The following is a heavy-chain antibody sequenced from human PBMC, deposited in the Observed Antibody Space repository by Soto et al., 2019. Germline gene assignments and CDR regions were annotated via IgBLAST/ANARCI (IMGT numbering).Heavy chain of an antibody. CDR3: AKADRGGYNTDDFDY. CDR1: GFTFSSYA. Sequence: PGGSLRLSXAASGFTFSSYAMSCVRQAPGKGLEWVSVISGGAGTTYYADSVKGRFTISRDNSKNTLYLQMNSLRAEDTAVYYCAKADRGGYNTDDFDYWGQGTLVTVSS. D-gene: IGHD5-12*01. J-gene: IGHJ4*02. V-gene: IGHV3-23*01. CDR2: ISGGAGTT.